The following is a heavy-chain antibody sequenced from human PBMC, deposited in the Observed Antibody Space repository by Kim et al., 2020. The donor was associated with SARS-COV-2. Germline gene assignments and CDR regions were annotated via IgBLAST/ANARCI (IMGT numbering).Heavy chain of an antibody. Sequence: GGSLRLSCAASGFTFSDYDMSWIRQAPGKGLEWVSYISSSSSYTNYADSVKGRFTISRDNAKNSLYLQMNSLRAEDTAVYYCARASGYHLDYWGQGSLVTVSS. CDR2: ISSSSSYT. D-gene: IGHD6-13*01. CDR1: GFTFSDYD. J-gene: IGHJ4*02. V-gene: IGHV3-11*05. CDR3: ARASGYHLDY.